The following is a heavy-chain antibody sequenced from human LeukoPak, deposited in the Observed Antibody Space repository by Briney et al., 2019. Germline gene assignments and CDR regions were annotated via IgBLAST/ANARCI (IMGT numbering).Heavy chain of an antibody. D-gene: IGHD2-15*01. CDR2: IYFSGGT. CDR1: GGSITTHY. CDR3: ARERGSGGFDY. V-gene: IGHV4-59*11. J-gene: IGHJ4*02. Sequence: PSETLSLTCAVSGGSITTHYWSWLRQPPGKGPEWIGYIYFSGGTDYNPSLKSRVTISVDTSKNQFSLKLSSVTAADTAVYYCARERGSGGFDYWGQGTLVTVSS.